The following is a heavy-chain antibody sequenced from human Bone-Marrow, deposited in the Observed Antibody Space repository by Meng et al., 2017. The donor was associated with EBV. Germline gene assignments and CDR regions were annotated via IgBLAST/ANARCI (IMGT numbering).Heavy chain of an antibody. J-gene: IGHJ5*02. CDR1: GYTFTGYY. Sequence: QVQLGQAGAGVKKPGASVKVSCKASGYTFTGYYMHWVRQAPGQGLEWMGRINPNSGGTNYAQKFQGRVTMTRDTSISTAYMELSRLRSDDTAVYYCARRVTMVRGVITNWFDPWGQGTLVTVSS. D-gene: IGHD3-10*01. V-gene: IGHV1-2*06. CDR3: ARRVTMVRGVITNWFDP. CDR2: INPNSGGT.